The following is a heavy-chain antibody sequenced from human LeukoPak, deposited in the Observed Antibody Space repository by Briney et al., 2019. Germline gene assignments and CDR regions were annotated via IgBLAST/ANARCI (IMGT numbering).Heavy chain of an antibody. CDR2: IIPIFGTA. CDR3: ARATYDSVWGSYLG. J-gene: IGHJ4*02. Sequence: GSAVKVSCKASGGTFSSYAISWLGQAPGQGLEWMGVIIPIFGTANYEQKFQGRVTITADESTSTAYMELSSLRSEDTAVYYCARATYDSVWGSYLGWGQGTLVTVSS. V-gene: IGHV1-69*01. D-gene: IGHD3-16*02. CDR1: GGTFSSYA.